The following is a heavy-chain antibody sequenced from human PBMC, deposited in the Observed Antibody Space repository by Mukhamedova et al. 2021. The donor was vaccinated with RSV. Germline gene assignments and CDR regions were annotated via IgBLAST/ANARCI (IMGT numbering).Heavy chain of an antibody. CDR3: AKDDRRTYNLYS. CDR2: VSGSGDST. J-gene: IGHJ4*02. D-gene: IGHD5-24*01. V-gene: IGHV3-23*01. Sequence: VRQAPGMGLEWVSAVSGSGDSTSYADSVRGRFTISRDNSKNTLYLQLSSLGAEDTAEYYCAKDDRRTYNLYSWGQGTPVTVSS.